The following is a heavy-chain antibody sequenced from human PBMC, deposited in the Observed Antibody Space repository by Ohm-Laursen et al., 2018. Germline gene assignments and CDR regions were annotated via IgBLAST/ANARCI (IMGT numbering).Heavy chain of an antibody. Sequence: SVTVSCKASGYTFTSYYMHWVRQAPGQGLEWLGVINPSRDSTNYAQKFQGRVTMTRDTSTRTVYMELGSLRSEDTAVYYCIRISATGVYWGQGTLVTVSS. V-gene: IGHV1-46*01. CDR3: IRISATGVY. J-gene: IGHJ4*02. D-gene: IGHD6-13*01. CDR1: GYTFTSYY. CDR2: INPSRDST.